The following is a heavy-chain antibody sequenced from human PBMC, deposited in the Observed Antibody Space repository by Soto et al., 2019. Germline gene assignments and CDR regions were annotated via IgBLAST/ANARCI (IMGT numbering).Heavy chain of an antibody. CDR1: GFILRPNG. V-gene: IGHV3-23*05. Sequence: PGGSLRLSCAATGFILRPNGMSWVRQAPGKGLELVSSIYYTGDTNYADSVKGRFIISRDNSKNTLYLQMNSLRAEDTALYYCTGHGGLSYFGQGTLVTVSS. CDR2: IYYTGDT. D-gene: IGHD3-16*02. J-gene: IGHJ4*02. CDR3: TGHGGLSY.